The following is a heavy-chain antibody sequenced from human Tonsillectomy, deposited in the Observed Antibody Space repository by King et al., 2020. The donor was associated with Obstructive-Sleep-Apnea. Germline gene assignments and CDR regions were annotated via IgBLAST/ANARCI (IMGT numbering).Heavy chain of an antibody. Sequence: QLVQSGAEVKKPGSAVRVSCKASVGTFSSYAISWGRQAPGQGLEWWGGIIPIFGTANYAQKFQGRVTITADEPTSTAYMELSSLRSEDTAVYYCARDIRGATKAWGQGTLVTVSS. CDR1: VGTFSSYA. CDR3: ARDIRGATKA. J-gene: IGHJ4*02. CDR2: IIPIFGTA. D-gene: IGHD1-26*01. V-gene: IGHV1-69*01.